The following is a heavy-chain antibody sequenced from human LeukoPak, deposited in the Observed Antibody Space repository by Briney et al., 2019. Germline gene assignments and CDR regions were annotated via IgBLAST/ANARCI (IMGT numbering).Heavy chain of an antibody. CDR3: ARRDDYGDYVLGT. Sequence: GGSLRLSCAATGFTFSNYGMTWVRQAPGKGLECISEISGSATNTYYADSVKGRFTISRDNSKHTLYLQMDSLRAEDTALYYCARRDDYGDYVLGTWGQGTQVTVSS. CDR1: GFTFSNYG. D-gene: IGHD4-17*01. CDR2: ISGSATNT. J-gene: IGHJ5*02. V-gene: IGHV3-23*01.